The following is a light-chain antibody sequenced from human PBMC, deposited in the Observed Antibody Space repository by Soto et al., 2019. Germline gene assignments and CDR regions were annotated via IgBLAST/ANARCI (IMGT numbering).Light chain of an antibody. J-gene: IGKJ5*01. V-gene: IGKV1-39*01. CDR1: QGISNF. Sequence: DIQMTQSPSSLSASVGDRVTITCQASQGISNFLNWYQQKPGRVPKLLIYAASSLQSGVPSRFSGSGSGTDFTLTISSLQPEDFATYYCQQSYSTPLITFGQGTRLEIK. CDR3: QQSYSTPLIT. CDR2: AAS.